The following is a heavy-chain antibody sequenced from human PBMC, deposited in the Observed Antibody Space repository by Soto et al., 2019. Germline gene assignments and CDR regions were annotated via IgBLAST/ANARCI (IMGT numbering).Heavy chain of an antibody. D-gene: IGHD3-9*01. CDR1: GFTFSGSA. Sequence: GSLRLSCAASGFTFSGSAMHWVRQASGKGLEWVGRIRSKANSYATAYAASVKGRFTISRDDSKNTAYLQMNSLKTEDTAVYYCTRRGYDILTGYTSGFDYWGQGTLVTVSS. CDR2: IRSKANSYAT. V-gene: IGHV3-73*01. CDR3: TRRGYDILTGYTSGFDY. J-gene: IGHJ4*02.